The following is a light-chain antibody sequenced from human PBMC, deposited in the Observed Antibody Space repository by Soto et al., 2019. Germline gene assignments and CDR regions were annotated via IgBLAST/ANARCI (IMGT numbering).Light chain of an antibody. J-gene: IGLJ1*01. CDR1: SSDVGGSKY. V-gene: IGLV2-14*03. Sequence: QSALTQPASVSGSPGQSITISCTGTSSDVGGSKYVSWYQQHPGQAPKLMIYDVSNRPSGISDRFSGSKSGYTASLTISGLQTEAEADYYCSSYGGSSSALSVFGTGTKLTVL. CDR3: SSYGGSSSALSV. CDR2: DVS.